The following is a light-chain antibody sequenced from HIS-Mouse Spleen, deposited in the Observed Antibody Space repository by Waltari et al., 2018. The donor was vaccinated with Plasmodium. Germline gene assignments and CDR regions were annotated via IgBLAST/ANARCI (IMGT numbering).Light chain of an antibody. CDR3: YSTDSSGNHRV. CDR1: ALTKKY. CDR2: EHS. Sequence: SYELTQPPSVSVSPGQTARITCSGDALTKKYAYCYQKKSGQAPVLGIYEHSKRPSGIPARCSGSSAGTMASLTISGAQVEDEADYYCYSTDSSGNHRVFGGGTKLTVL. J-gene: IGLJ2*01. V-gene: IGLV3-10*01.